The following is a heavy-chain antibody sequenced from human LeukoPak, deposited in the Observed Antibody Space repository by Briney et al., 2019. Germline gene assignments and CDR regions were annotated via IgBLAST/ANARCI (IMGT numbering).Heavy chain of an antibody. V-gene: IGHV3-48*04. CDR3: ARGGDTAMPFDY. D-gene: IGHD5-18*01. Sequence: GGSLRLSCAASGFTFSSYAMSWVRQAPGKGLEWVSYISSSGSTIYYADSVKGRFTISRDNAKNSLYLQMNSLRAEDTAVYYCARGGDTAMPFDYWGQGTLVTVSS. CDR2: ISSSGSTI. CDR1: GFTFSSYA. J-gene: IGHJ4*02.